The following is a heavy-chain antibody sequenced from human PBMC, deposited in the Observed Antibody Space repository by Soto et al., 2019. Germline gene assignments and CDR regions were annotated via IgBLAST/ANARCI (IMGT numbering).Heavy chain of an antibody. CDR2: ISYDGGNE. J-gene: IGHJ4*02. D-gene: IGHD1-26*01. CDR1: GFTFSSYG. V-gene: IGHV3-30*18. Sequence: QVQLVQSGGGVVQPGRSLRLSCAGSGFTFSSYGIHWFRQAPGKGLEWVALISYDGGNEKYTESVKDRFTISRDDSHNVAYLQMSSLRTEDTAMYYCAKDRYSGTYPTDFDYWGQGSLVTVSS. CDR3: AKDRYSGTYPTDFDY.